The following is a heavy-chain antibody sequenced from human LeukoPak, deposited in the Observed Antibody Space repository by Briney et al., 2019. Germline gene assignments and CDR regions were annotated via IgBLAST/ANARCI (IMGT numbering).Heavy chain of an antibody. J-gene: IGHJ6*02. CDR3: ARDGQRNYYYGMDV. Sequence: GGSLRLSCAASGFSFSDYYMIWIRQAPGKGLEWLSYITDTGITKFYADPVKGRFTISRDNVKNSLFLQMNSLRADDTAVYYCARDGQRNYYYGMDVWGQGTTVTVSS. V-gene: IGHV3-11*01. CDR2: ITDTGITK. CDR1: GFSFSDYY.